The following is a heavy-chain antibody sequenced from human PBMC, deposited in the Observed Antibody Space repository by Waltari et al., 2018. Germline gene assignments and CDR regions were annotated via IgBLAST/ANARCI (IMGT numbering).Heavy chain of an antibody. J-gene: IGHJ6*02. CDR1: GFTFSSYW. Sequence: EVQLVEPGGGLVQPGGSLRLSCAASGFTFSSYWMHWVRQAPGKGLVWVSRINSDGSSTSYADSVKGRFTISRDNAKNTLYLQMNSLRAEDTAVYYCARAGGSGSYYYYYYGMDVWGQGTTVTVSS. V-gene: IGHV3-74*01. D-gene: IGHD3-10*01. CDR2: INSDGSST. CDR3: ARAGGSGSYYYYYYGMDV.